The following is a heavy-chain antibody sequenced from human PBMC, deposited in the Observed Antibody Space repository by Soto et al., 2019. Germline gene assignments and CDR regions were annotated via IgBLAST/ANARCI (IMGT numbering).Heavy chain of an antibody. V-gene: IGHV1-69*01. Sequence: QVQLVQSGAEMKKPGSSVKVSCKASGGTFSSYAISWVRQAPGQGLEWMGGIIPIFGTANYAQKFQGRVTITADESTSTAYMELSSLRSEDTAVYYCARELGYCSGGSCYYGMDVWGQGTTVTVSS. CDR2: IIPIFGTA. D-gene: IGHD2-15*01. J-gene: IGHJ6*02. CDR1: GGTFSSYA. CDR3: ARELGYCSGGSCYYGMDV.